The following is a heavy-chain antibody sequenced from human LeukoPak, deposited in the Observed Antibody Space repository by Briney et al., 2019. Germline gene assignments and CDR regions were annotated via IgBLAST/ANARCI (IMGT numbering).Heavy chain of an antibody. Sequence: GRSLRLSCAASGFTFSSYGMHWVRQAPDKGLEWVAVISYDGSNKYYADSVKGRFTISRDNSKNTLYLQMNSLRAEDTAVYYCAKEPHSSGWNYFDYWGQGTLVTVSS. V-gene: IGHV3-30*18. CDR3: AKEPHSSGWNYFDY. CDR2: ISYDGSNK. D-gene: IGHD6-19*01. J-gene: IGHJ4*02. CDR1: GFTFSSYG.